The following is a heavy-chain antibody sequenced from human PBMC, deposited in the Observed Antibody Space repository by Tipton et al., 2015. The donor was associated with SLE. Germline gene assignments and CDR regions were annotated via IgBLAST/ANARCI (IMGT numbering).Heavy chain of an antibody. J-gene: IGHJ4*02. CDR1: GFNFSDSA. D-gene: IGHD3-10*01. CDR3: ARGGIGPVRGFDY. Sequence: QLVQSGGGLVQPGGSLKLSCVVSGFNFSDSAMHWVRQAPGKGLEWVAVIWNDGSDTYYADSVNGRFTISRDNSKNTLYLQMNNLRPNDTAVYYCARGGIGPVRGFDYWGQGTLVTVSS. V-gene: IGHV3-33*01. CDR2: IWNDGSDT.